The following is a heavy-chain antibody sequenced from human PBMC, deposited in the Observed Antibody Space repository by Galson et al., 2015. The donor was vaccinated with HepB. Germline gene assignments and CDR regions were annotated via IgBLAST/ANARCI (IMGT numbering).Heavy chain of an antibody. CDR2: ISYDGSNK. CDR1: GFTFDDYA. Sequence: SLRLSCAASGFTFDDYAMHWVRQAPGKGLEWVAVISYDGSNKYYADSVKGRFTISRDNSKNTLYLQMNSLRAEDTAVYYCAKASTSYYYMDVWGKGTTVTVSS. V-gene: IGHV3-30*18. J-gene: IGHJ6*03. CDR3: AKASTSYYYMDV. D-gene: IGHD2-2*01.